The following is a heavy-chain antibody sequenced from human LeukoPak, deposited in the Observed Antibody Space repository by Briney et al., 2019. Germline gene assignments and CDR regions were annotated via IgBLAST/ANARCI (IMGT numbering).Heavy chain of an antibody. CDR3: ASRYYYDSSGYSFDY. V-gene: IGHV1-69*02. D-gene: IGHD3-22*01. J-gene: IGHJ4*02. CDR1: GGTFSSYT. CDR2: IIPILGIA. Sequence: SVKVSCKASGGTFSSYTISWVRQAPGPGLEWMGRIIPILGIANYAQKFQGRVTITADKSTSTAYMELSSLRSEDTAVYYCASRYYYDSSGYSFDYWGQGTLVTVSS.